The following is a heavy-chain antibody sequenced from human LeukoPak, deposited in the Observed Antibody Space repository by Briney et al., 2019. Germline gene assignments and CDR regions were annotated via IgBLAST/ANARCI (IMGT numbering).Heavy chain of an antibody. CDR2: INWNGGST. J-gene: IGHJ4*02. Sequence: GGSLRLSCAASGFTFDDHGMSWVRQAPGKGLEWVSGINWNGGSTGYADSVKDRFTISRDNAKNSLYLQMNSQRAEDTALYHCAREGRDGYPPFDSWGQGTLVTVSS. CDR1: GFTFDDHG. V-gene: IGHV3-20*01. CDR3: AREGRDGYPPFDS. D-gene: IGHD5-24*01.